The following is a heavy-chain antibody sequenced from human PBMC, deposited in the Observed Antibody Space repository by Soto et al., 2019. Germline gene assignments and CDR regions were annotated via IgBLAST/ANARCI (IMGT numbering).Heavy chain of an antibody. CDR2: IYYSGST. CDR1: GGSISSSSYY. V-gene: IGHV4-39*01. J-gene: IGHJ3*02. D-gene: IGHD3-22*01. CDR3: ARVAMYYYDNSFPQKLASDI. Sequence: ASETLSLTCTVSGGSISSSSYYWGRLRQPPGKGLEWIGSIYYSGSTYYNPSLKSRVTISVDTSKNQFSLKLSSVTAADTAVYYCARVAMYYYDNSFPQKLASDIWGDGTMVTVSS.